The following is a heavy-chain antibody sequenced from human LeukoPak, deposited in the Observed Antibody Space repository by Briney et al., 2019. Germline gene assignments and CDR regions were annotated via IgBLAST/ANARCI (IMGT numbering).Heavy chain of an antibody. Sequence: GGSLRLSCAASGFTFSSYWMHWVRQAPGKGLVWVSNVNSDESTIHYADSVKGRFTISRDNAKNTLYLQMNSLRVEDSALYYCASSVGWALRYYFDYWGQGTLVTVSS. J-gene: IGHJ4*02. D-gene: IGHD6-19*01. CDR3: ASSVGWALRYYFDY. V-gene: IGHV3-74*01. CDR1: GFTFSSYW. CDR2: VNSDESTI.